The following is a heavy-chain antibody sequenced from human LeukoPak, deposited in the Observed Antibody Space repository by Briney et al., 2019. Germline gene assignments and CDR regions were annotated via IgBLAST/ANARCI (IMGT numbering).Heavy chain of an antibody. CDR3: ARGAWATRLGS. Sequence: PSETLSLTCAVYGESLNSYYWSWVRQPPGEGLEWIGEIYESGTTGYNPSLKSRVTISMVPSKQQFSLSLSSVTAADTAVYYCARGAWATRLGSWGLGTPVIVSS. J-gene: IGHJ4*02. CDR2: IYESGTT. D-gene: IGHD2-15*01. CDR1: GESLNSYY. V-gene: IGHV4-34*01.